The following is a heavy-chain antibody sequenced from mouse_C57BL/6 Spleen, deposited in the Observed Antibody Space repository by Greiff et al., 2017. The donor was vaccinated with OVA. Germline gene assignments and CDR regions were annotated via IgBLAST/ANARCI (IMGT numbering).Heavy chain of an antibody. CDR3: ARDLDYGSSYWYFDV. CDR2: ISDGGSYT. V-gene: IGHV5-4*01. CDR1: GFTFSSYA. Sequence: EVQVVESGGGLVKPGGSLKLSCAASGFTFSSYAMSWVRQTPEKRLEWVATISDGGSYTYYPDNVKGRFTISRDNAKNNLYLQMSHLKSEDTAMYYCARDLDYGSSYWYFDVWGTGTTVTVSS. D-gene: IGHD1-1*01. J-gene: IGHJ1*03.